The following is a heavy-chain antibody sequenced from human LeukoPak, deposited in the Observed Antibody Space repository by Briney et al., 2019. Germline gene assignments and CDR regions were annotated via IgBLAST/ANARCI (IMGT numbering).Heavy chain of an antibody. J-gene: IGHJ4*02. V-gene: IGHV4-34*01. Sequence: PSGTLSLTCAVYGGSFSGYYWSWIRQPPGKGLEWIGEINHSGSTNYNPSLKSRVTISVDTSKNQFSLKLSSVTAADTAVYYCATSTVTTSLGYWGQGTLVTVSS. CDR2: INHSGST. CDR1: GGSFSGYY. D-gene: IGHD4-17*01. CDR3: ATSTVTTSLGY.